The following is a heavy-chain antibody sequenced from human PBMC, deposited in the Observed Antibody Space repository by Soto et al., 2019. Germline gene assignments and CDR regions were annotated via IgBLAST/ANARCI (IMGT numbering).Heavy chain of an antibody. Sequence: QVQRVQYGAEVKKPGVSVKGSCKASGYTFTSYDINSVRQATGIGLEWIGWMNPHSGNTGSAQQLQGRVTMSSNTSLITAYMELSSLRSEDTAVYYCARDYGDYADYWCQGRLVIDSS. CDR1: GYTFTSYD. V-gene: IGHV1-8*01. D-gene: IGHD4-17*01. J-gene: IGHJ4*02. CDR3: ARDYGDYADY. CDR2: MNPHSGNT.